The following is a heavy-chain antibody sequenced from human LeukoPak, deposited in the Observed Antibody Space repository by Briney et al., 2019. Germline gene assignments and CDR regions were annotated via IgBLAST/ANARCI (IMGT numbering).Heavy chain of an antibody. Sequence: GGSLRLSCAASGFTVSSNYMSWVRQAPGKGLEWVSVIYSGGSTYYADSVKGRFTISRDNSKNTLYLQMNSLRAEDTAVYYCARGTVNSWFDYWGQGTLVTVSS. J-gene: IGHJ4*02. CDR2: IYSGGST. V-gene: IGHV3-66*01. CDR3: ARGTVNSWFDY. CDR1: GFTVSSNY. D-gene: IGHD3-10*01.